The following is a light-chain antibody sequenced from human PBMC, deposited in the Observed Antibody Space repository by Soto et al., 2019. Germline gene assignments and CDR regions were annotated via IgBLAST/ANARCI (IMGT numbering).Light chain of an antibody. CDR2: AAS. CDR1: QDIGNF. Sequence: DIQMTQSPSSLSAFFGDRVTITCRASQDIGNFLAWYQQKPGKVPKLLVYAASTLQSGVPSRFSGSGAGTDFTLTISSLKPEDVATYYGQKWKVATFTFCGGTKVDIK. CDR3: QKWKVATFT. J-gene: IGKJ4*01. V-gene: IGKV1-27*01.